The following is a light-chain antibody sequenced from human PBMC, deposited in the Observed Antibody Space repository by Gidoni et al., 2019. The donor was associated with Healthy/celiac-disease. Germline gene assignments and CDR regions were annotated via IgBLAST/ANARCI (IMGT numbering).Light chain of an antibody. CDR2: AAS. Sequence: DIQMTQSPSSLSESVGDRVTITCRASQSISIYLNWYQQKPGKAPKLLIYAASSLQIGVPSRFSGSGSGTDFTLTISSLQPEDFATYYCQQSYSTPFMYTFGQGTKLEIK. V-gene: IGKV1-39*01. J-gene: IGKJ2*01. CDR1: QSISIY. CDR3: QQSYSTPFMYT.